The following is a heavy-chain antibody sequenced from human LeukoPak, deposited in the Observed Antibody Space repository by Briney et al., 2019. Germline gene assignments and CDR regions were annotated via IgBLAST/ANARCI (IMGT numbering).Heavy chain of an antibody. J-gene: IGHJ4*02. Sequence: SETLSLTCAVYGGSFSGYYWSWIRQPPGKGLEWIGEINHSGSTNYNPSLKSRVTISVDTSKNQFSLKLSSVTAADTAVYYCASRNDILTDYVFDFWGQGTLVTVSS. CDR1: GGSFSGYY. D-gene: IGHD3-9*01. CDR3: ASRNDILTDYVFDF. CDR2: INHSGST. V-gene: IGHV4-34*01.